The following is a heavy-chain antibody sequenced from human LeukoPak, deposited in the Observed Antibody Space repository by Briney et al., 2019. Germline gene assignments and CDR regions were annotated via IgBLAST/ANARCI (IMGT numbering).Heavy chain of an antibody. V-gene: IGHV3-53*01. CDR2: IYRGGTT. J-gene: IGHJ5*02. CDR1: GFTVSSSF. CDR3: ARPRDDNSGYYIS. D-gene: IGHD6-19*01. Sequence: GGSLRLSCAASGFTVSSSFMSWVRQAPGKGLEWVSLIYRGGTTYVADSVKGQFTVSRDISKNTLYLQMNSLRAEGTALYYCARPRDDNSGYYISWGQGSLVTVSS.